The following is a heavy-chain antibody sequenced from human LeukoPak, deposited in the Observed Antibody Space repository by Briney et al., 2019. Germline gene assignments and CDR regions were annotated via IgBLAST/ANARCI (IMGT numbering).Heavy chain of an antibody. CDR1: GGSISSYY. D-gene: IGHD6-13*01. V-gene: IGHV4-59*01. CDR2: IYYSGST. J-gene: IGHJ5*02. Sequence: PSETLSLTCTVSGGSISSYYWSWVRQPPGKGLEWIGYIYYSGSTNYNPSLKSRVTISVDTSKNQFSLKLSSVTAADTAVFYCARVREAAASLTLGWFDPWGQGTQVTVSS. CDR3: ARVREAAASLTLGWFDP.